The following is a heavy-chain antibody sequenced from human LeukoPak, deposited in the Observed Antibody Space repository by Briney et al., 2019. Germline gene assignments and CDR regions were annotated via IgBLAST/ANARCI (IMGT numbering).Heavy chain of an antibody. CDR2: ISDSGGST. J-gene: IGHJ5*02. V-gene: IGHV3-23*01. D-gene: IGHD6-19*01. Sequence: GGSLGLSCAASGFTFSNYDMSWVRQAPGKGLEWVSSISDSGGSTYYADSVKGRFTISRGNSKNTLYLQMTNLRAADTAVYYCAKDLSRAVAADWFDPWDQGSLVTVSS. CDR3: AKDLSRAVAADWFDP. CDR1: GFTFSNYD.